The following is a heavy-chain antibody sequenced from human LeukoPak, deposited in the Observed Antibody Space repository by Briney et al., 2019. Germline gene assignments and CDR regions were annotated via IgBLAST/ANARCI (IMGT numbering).Heavy chain of an antibody. CDR1: GFTFSGFW. CDR2: IKQDGSEK. D-gene: IGHD1-26*01. V-gene: IGHV3-7*03. J-gene: IGHJ3*02. CDR3: AREMYSGMYNDAFDI. Sequence: GGSLRLSCAASGFTFSGFWMSWVRQTPGKGLEWVANIKQDGSEKYYVDSVKGRFTISRDNSKNTLYLQMNNLRAEDTAMYYCAREMYSGMYNDAFDIWGQGTKVTVSS.